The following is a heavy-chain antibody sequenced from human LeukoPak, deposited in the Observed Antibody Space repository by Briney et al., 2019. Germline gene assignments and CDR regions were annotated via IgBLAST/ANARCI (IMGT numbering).Heavy chain of an antibody. CDR1: GGSFSGYY. CDR2: INHSGST. D-gene: IGHD2-21*02. Sequence: PSETLSLTCADYGGSFSGYYWSWLRQPPGKGLEWIGEINHSGSTNYNPSLKSRVTISVDTSKNQFSLKLSSVTAADTAVYYCARDTAYCGGDCYPGMFRGAFDIWGQGTMVTVSS. CDR3: ARDTAYCGGDCYPGMFRGAFDI. J-gene: IGHJ3*02. V-gene: IGHV4-34*01.